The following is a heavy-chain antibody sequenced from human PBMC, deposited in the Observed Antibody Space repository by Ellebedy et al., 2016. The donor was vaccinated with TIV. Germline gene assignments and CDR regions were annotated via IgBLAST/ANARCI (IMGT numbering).Heavy chain of an antibody. Sequence: SGPTLVKPTETLTLTCTVSGFPLSNVIMGVSWFRQPPGKALEWLANIFSKDEKSYSTSLKNRLNISKDTAKSQVVLTLTNLDPVDTATYYCARTLRYCGGDCSYQFDYWGQGTLVPVSS. J-gene: IGHJ4*02. CDR2: IFSKDEK. CDR3: ARTLRYCGGDCSYQFDY. CDR1: GFPLSNVIMG. V-gene: IGHV2-26*01. D-gene: IGHD2-21*02.